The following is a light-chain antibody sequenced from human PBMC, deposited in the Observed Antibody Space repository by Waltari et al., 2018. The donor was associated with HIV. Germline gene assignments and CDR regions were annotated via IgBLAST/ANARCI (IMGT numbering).Light chain of an antibody. CDR1: QSIKSTS. V-gene: IGKV3D-20*01. Sequence: IILMQSPATFSVSVGESATLSCGASQSIKSTSLAWYQHRPRLAPRLLIYDTSLRPPYIPERFNGSGSATHFTLTINTLEAEDSAIYYCQHYDTAPPITFGPGTRLEI. CDR2: DTS. J-gene: IGKJ5*01. CDR3: QHYDTAPPIT.